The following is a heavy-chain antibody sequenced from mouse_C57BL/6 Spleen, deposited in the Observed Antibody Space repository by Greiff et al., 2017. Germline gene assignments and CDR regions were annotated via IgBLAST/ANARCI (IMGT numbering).Heavy chain of an antibody. CDR1: GYTFTDYY. CDR2: IYPGSGNT. CDR3: ARTPFDYYGSSPYFDY. D-gene: IGHD1-1*01. J-gene: IGHJ2*01. Sequence: QVQLQQSGAELVRPGASVKLSCKASGYTFTDYYINWVKQRPGQGLEWIARIYPGSGNTYYNEKFKGKATLTAEKSSSPAYMQLSSLTSEDSAVYFCARTPFDYYGSSPYFDYWGQGTTLTVSS. V-gene: IGHV1-76*01.